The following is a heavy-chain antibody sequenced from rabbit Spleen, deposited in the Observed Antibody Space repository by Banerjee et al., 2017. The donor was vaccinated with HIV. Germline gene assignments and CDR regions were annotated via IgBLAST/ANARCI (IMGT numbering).Heavy chain of an antibody. J-gene: IGHJ6*01. CDR1: GVSFSDKDV. V-gene: IGHV1S45*01. Sequence: EQLEESGGGLVKPEGSLTLTCKASGVSFSDKDVMCWVRQAPGKGLEWIACIYAGSRRTTSYASWAKGRFPISKTSSTTVTLQMTSLTAADTVTYFCARTFTNGVSGSYFALWGPGTLVTVS. D-gene: IGHD5-1*01. CDR2: IYAGSRRTT. CDR3: ARTFTNGVSGSYFAL.